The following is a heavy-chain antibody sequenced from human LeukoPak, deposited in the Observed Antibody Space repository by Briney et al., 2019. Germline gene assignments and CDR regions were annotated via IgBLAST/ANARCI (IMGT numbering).Heavy chain of an antibody. J-gene: IGHJ4*02. CDR3: ARLTGTTGFDY. D-gene: IGHD1-1*01. CDR1: GFTFSSYS. V-gene: IGHV3-21*01. CDR2: ISSSSSYI. Sequence: PGGSLRLSCAASGFTFSSYSMDWVRQAPGKGREWVSSISSSSSYIYYADSVKGRFTISRDNAKNSLYLQMNSLRADDTAVYYCARLTGTTGFDYWGQGTLVTVSS.